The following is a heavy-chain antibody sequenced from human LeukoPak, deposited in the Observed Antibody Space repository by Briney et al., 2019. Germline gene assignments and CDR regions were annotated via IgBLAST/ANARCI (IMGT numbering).Heavy chain of an antibody. V-gene: IGHV4-59*01. J-gene: IGHJ4*02. D-gene: IGHD4-23*01. CDR1: GGSISSYY. Sequence: SETLSLTCTVSGGSISSYYWNWIRQPPGKGLEWIGYVYYSGSTNYSPSLKSRVTISLDTSKNQFALKLSSVTAADTAVYYCARTTVVSRYFDYWGQGTLVTVSS. CDR3: ARTTVVSRYFDY. CDR2: VYYSGST.